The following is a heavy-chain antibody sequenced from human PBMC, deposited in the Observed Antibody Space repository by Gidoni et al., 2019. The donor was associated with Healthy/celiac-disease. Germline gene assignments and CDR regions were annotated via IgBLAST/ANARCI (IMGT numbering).Heavy chain of an antibody. CDR1: GGSISSSSYY. J-gene: IGHJ4*02. CDR3: ARGRSSWKYYLDY. D-gene: IGHD6-13*01. V-gene: IGHV4-39*01. CDR2: IYYSGST. Sequence: QLQLQESGPGLVKPSETLSLTCTVSGGSISSSSYYWGWIRQPPGKGLEWIGSIYYSGSTYYNPSLKSRVTISVDTSKNQFSLKLSSVTAADTAVYYCARGRSSWKYYLDYWGQGTLVTVSS.